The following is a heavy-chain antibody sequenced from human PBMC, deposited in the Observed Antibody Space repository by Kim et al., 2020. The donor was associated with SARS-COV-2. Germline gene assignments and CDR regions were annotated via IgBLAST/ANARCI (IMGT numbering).Heavy chain of an antibody. CDR2: ISSSGGST. D-gene: IGHD6-13*01. CDR3: VKDPNTTYIESIAAAGHEYLQH. Sequence: GGSLRLSCSASGFTFSSYAMHWVRQAPGKGLEYVSAISSSGGSTYYADAVKGRFTISRDNSKNTLYLQMSSLRAEDTAVYYCVKDPNTTYIESIAAAGHEYLQHWGQGTLVTVSS. J-gene: IGHJ1*01. CDR1: GFTFSSYA. V-gene: IGHV3-64D*09.